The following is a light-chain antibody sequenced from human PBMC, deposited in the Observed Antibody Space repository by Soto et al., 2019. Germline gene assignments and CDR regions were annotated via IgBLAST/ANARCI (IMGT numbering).Light chain of an antibody. Sequence: EIQMTQSPSSVSASVGDRVSITCRASQGISSWLAWYQQKPGRAPKLLIYTGSSLQSGVPSRFSGTGSGTDFILTISSLQPEDVANYYCQQANRFPLTFGGGTKVEIK. CDR2: TGS. CDR3: QQANRFPLT. V-gene: IGKV1-12*01. CDR1: QGISSW. J-gene: IGKJ4*01.